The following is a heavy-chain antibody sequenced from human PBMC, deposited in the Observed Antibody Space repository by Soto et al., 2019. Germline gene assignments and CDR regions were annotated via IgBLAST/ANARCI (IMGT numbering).Heavy chain of an antibody. CDR1: VGSISSSSYY. CDR3: ARTGDGYNYNFDY. Sequence: PSETLSLPCTVSVGSISSSSYYWGWVLQPPGKGLEWIGSIYYSGSTYYTPSLKSRVTISVDTSKNQFSLKLSSVTAADTAVYYCARTGDGYNYNFDYWGQGTLVTVSS. J-gene: IGHJ4*02. V-gene: IGHV4-39*01. D-gene: IGHD5-12*01. CDR2: IYYSGST.